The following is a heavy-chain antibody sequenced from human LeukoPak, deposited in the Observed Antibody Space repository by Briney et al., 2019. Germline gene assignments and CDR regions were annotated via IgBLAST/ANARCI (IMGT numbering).Heavy chain of an antibody. CDR3: AKDKYGAAGALIDDY. CDR1: GFTFSSYG. V-gene: IGHV3-30*18. J-gene: IGHJ4*02. D-gene: IGHD6-13*01. CDR2: ISYDGSNK. Sequence: GGSLRLSCAASGFTFSSYGMHWVRQAPGKGLEWVAVISYDGSNKYYADSVKGRFTISRDNSKNTLYLQMNSLRAEDTAVYYCAKDKYGAAGALIDDYWGQGTLVTVSS.